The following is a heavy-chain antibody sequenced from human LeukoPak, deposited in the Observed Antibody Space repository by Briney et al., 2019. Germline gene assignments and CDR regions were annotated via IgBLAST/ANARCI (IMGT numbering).Heavy chain of an antibody. J-gene: IGHJ4*02. Sequence: SVKVSCKASGGTFSSYAISWVRQAPGQGLEWMGRIIPIFGTANYAQKFQGRVTITTDESTSTAYMELSSLRSEDTAMYYCARGYCSGGSCYYFDYWGQGTLVTVSS. CDR3: ARGYCSGGSCYYFDY. V-gene: IGHV1-69*05. CDR2: IIPIFGTA. CDR1: GGTFSSYA. D-gene: IGHD2-15*01.